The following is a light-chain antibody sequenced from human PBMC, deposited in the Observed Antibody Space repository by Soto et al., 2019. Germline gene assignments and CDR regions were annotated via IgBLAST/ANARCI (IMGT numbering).Light chain of an antibody. CDR1: QSISNY. CDR3: QQYLNWPWT. V-gene: IGKV3-15*01. Sequence: EIVMTQSPPTLSVSPGEGVTLSCKASQSISNYLAWYQHKPGQAPRLLINGASIRATGFPARFSGSGSGEDFTLTISSVQSEDFAVYYCQQYLNWPWTFGQGPKVEIK. J-gene: IGKJ1*01. CDR2: GAS.